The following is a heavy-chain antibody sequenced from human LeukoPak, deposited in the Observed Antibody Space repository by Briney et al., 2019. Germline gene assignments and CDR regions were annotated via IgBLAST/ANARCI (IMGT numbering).Heavy chain of an antibody. CDR2: IYHSGST. V-gene: IGHV4-4*02. Sequence: SETLSLTCAVSGGSISSSNWWSWVRQPPGEGLEWIGEIYHSGSTNYNPSLKSRVTISVDKSKNQFSLKLNSVTAADTAVYYCASFYCSGGSCYQYYYYYYMDVWGKGTTVTISS. CDR1: GGSISSSNW. J-gene: IGHJ6*03. D-gene: IGHD2-15*01. CDR3: ASFYCSGGSCYQYYYYYYMDV.